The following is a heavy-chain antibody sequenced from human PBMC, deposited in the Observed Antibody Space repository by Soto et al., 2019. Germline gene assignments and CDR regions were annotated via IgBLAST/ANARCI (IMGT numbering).Heavy chain of an antibody. V-gene: IGHV3-21*04. J-gene: IGHJ1*01. CDR3: ARDSGLYYDSSRAFFQH. D-gene: IGHD3-22*01. CDR1: GFTFSSYS. Sequence: GGSLRLSCAASGFTFSSYSMNWVRQAPGKGLEWVSSISSSSSYIYYADSVKGRFTISRDNAKNSLYLQMNSLRSEDTAVHYCARDSGLYYDSSRAFFQHWGQGTLVSVSS. CDR2: ISSSSSYI.